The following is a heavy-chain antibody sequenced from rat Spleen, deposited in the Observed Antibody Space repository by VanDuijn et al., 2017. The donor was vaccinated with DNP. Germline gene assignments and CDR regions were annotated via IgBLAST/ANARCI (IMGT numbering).Heavy chain of an antibody. CDR3: ARHVLPLRVWDY. Sequence: EVQLVESGGGFVQPGRSLTLSCLASGFTFSDYYMAWVRQAPAKGLEWVAYISYDGGRTYNGDSVRGRFTISRDIAKSTLYLQMNSLRSEDMATYYCARHVLPLRVWDYWGQGVMVTVSS. CDR2: ISYDGGRT. CDR1: GFTFSDYY. V-gene: IGHV5-22*01. J-gene: IGHJ2*01. D-gene: IGHD1-4*01.